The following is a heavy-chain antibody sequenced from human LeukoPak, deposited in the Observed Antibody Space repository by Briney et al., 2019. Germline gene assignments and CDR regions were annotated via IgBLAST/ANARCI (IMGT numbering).Heavy chain of an antibody. Sequence: SETLSLTCAVYGGSLSGYYWSWIRQPPGKGLEWIGEINHSGSTNYNPSLKSRVTISVDTSKNQFSLKLSSVTAADTAVYYCARSYYGSGSYSPFDYWGQGTLVTVSS. CDR3: ARSYYGSGSYSPFDY. J-gene: IGHJ4*02. V-gene: IGHV4-34*01. CDR1: GGSLSGYY. CDR2: INHSGST. D-gene: IGHD3-10*01.